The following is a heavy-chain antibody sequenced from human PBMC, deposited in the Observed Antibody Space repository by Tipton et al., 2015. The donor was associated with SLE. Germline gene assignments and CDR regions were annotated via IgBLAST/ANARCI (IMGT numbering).Heavy chain of an antibody. D-gene: IGHD2-2*01. V-gene: IGHV3-33*01. CDR1: GFTFSSYG. J-gene: IGHJ4*02. CDR3: ARDRDRFCSSTSCQSFDY. CDR2: IWYDGSNK. Sequence: SLRLSCAASGFTFSSYGMHWVRQAPGKGLEWVAVIWYDGSNKYYADSVKGRFTISRDNSKNTLYLQMNSLRADDTTVYYCARDRDRFCSSTSCQSFDYWGQGTLVTVSS.